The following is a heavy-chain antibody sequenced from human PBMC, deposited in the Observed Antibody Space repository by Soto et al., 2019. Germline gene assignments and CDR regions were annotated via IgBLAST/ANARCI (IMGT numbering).Heavy chain of an antibody. V-gene: IGHV3-23*01. CDR3: AKERLARGFDY. CDR1: GFTFSNYA. J-gene: IGHJ4*02. CDR2: ISGGGDNT. Sequence: EVQLLDSGGGLVQPGGSLRLSCEASGFTFSNYAMNWVRQAPGKGLEWVLGISGGGDNTYYADSVKCRFTISRDNSKNTVFLQMNSLRAEDTAVYYCAKERLARGFDYGGQGTLVTVSS.